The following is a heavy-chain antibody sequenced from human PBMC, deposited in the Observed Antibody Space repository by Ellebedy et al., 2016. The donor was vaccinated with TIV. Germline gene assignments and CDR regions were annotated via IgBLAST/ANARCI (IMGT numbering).Heavy chain of an antibody. CDR2: ISAYNGNT. CDR1: GYTFTSYG. V-gene: IGHV1-18*04. Sequence: ASVKVSCKASGYTFTSYGISWVRQAPGQGLEWMGWISAYNGNTNYAQKLQGRVTMTTDTSTSTAYMGLRSPRSDDTAVYYCARLGFDYGGNSLFPNWFDPWGQGTLVTVSS. D-gene: IGHD4-23*01. CDR3: ARLGFDYGGNSLFPNWFDP. J-gene: IGHJ5*02.